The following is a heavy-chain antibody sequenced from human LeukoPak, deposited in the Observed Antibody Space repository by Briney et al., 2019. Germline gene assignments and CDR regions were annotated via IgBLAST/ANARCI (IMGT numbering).Heavy chain of an antibody. Sequence: PGRSLRLSCAASGFTFSSCAMHWVRQAPGKGLEWVAVISYDGSNKYYADSVKGRFTISRDNSKNTLYLQMNSLRAEDTAVYYCARGDYYGSGSCYNPLDYWGQGTLVTVSS. CDR1: GFTFSSCA. CDR2: ISYDGSNK. CDR3: ARGDYYGSGSCYNPLDY. V-gene: IGHV3-30*04. D-gene: IGHD3-10*01. J-gene: IGHJ4*02.